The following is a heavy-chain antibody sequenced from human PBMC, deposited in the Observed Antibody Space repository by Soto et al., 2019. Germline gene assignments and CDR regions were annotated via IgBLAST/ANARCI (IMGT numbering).Heavy chain of an antibody. V-gene: IGHV3-33*01. Sequence: QVQLVESGGGVVQPGRSLRLSCAASGFTFSSYGMHWVRQAPGKGLEWVAVIWYDASNKYYADSVKGRFTISRDNSKNKQYLQMNSLRAEDTAVYYCARDCAGYSSGWYQRGGFDYWGQGTLVTVSS. J-gene: IGHJ4*02. D-gene: IGHD6-19*01. CDR2: IWYDASNK. CDR3: ARDCAGYSSGWYQRGGFDY. CDR1: GFTFSSYG.